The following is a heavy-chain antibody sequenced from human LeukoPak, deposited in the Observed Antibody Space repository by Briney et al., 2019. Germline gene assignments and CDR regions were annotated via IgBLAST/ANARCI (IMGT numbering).Heavy chain of an antibody. CDR3: AKGIAVAFAYYFDY. D-gene: IGHD6-19*01. J-gene: IGHJ4*02. CDR2: IRYDGDNK. V-gene: IGHV3-30*02. Sequence: PGGSLRLSCAAPGFTFSNFGMHWVRQAPGKGLEGVAFIRYDGDNKHYADSVKGRFTISRDNSMDTLYLQMNSLRAEDTAMYYCAKGIAVAFAYYFDYWGQGTLVTVSS. CDR1: GFTFSNFG.